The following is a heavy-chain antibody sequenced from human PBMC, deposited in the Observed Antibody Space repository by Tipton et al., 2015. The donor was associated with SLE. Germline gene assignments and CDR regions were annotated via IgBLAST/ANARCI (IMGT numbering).Heavy chain of an antibody. Sequence: TLSLTCAVSGYSISSGYYWSWIRQPPGKGLEWIGEINHSGSTNYNPSLKSRVTISVDTSKNQFSLKLSSVTAADTAVYYCARGYSSGWGDDAFDIWGQGTMVTVSS. CDR3: ARGYSSGWGDDAFDI. CDR2: INHSGST. D-gene: IGHD6-19*01. V-gene: IGHV4-38-2*01. CDR1: GYSISSGYY. J-gene: IGHJ3*02.